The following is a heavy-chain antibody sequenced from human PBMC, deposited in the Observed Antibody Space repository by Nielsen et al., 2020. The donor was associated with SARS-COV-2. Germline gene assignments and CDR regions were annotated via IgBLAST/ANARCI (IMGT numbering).Heavy chain of an antibody. Sequence: ETLSLTCTVSGGSISSGSYYWSWIRQPAGKGLEWIGEINHSGSTNYNPSLKSRVTISVDTSKNQFSLKLSSVTAADTAVYYCARGRRYSTRYGMDVWGQGTTVTVSS. J-gene: IGHJ6*02. D-gene: IGHD6-13*01. CDR1: GGSISSGSYY. V-gene: IGHV4-61*10. CDR2: INHSGST. CDR3: ARGRRYSTRYGMDV.